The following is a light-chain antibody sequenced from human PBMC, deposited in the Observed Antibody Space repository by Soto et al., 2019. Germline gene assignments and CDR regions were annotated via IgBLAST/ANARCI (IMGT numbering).Light chain of an antibody. V-gene: IGKV1-5*01. CDR2: DAS. CDR1: QSIASW. CDR3: QQYNSYALT. J-gene: IGKJ4*01. Sequence: DIQMTQSPSTLSASVGDRVTITCRASQSIASWLAWYQQKPGKAPELLIYDASSLKSGVPSRFSGSGSGTEFTLTISSLQPDDFATYYCQQYNSYALTFGGGTKGDIK.